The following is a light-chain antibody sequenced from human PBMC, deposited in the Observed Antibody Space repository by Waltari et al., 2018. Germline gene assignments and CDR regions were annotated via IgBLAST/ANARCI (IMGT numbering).Light chain of an antibody. V-gene: IGKV1-5*03. CDR3: QQYNSYSWT. Sequence: DIQMTQSPSTLSASVGDRVTITCRASQSISSCLAWYHQKPGKAPKLLIYKACSLESGVPERLSGSGSRTEFTLTICSLLSDDFANIYSQQYNSYSWTFGKGNKVEIK. J-gene: IGKJ1*01. CDR2: KAC. CDR1: QSISSC.